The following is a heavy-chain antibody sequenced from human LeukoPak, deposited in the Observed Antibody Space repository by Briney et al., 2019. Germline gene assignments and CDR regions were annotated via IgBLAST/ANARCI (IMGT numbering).Heavy chain of an antibody. V-gene: IGHV5-51*01. Sequence: GESLKISCNDSGYSFTDYWIGWVRQMPGKGLEWMGIIYPTHSDAKYSPSFQGQVTISVDRSVSTAYLQWSSLRASDTAMYYCARLILNYGWDWGQGTLVTVSS. CDR1: GYSFTDYW. CDR2: IYPTHSDA. D-gene: IGHD3-10*01. J-gene: IGHJ4*02. CDR3: ARLILNYGWD.